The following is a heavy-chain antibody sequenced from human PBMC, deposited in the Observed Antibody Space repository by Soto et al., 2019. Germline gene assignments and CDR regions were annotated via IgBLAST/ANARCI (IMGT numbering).Heavy chain of an antibody. CDR3: ARGSLYTVLRYFDWLFCLDY. J-gene: IGHJ4*02. D-gene: IGHD3-9*01. CDR1: GYTFTGYY. V-gene: IGHV1-2*02. Sequence: WASVKVSCKASGYTFTGYYMHWVRQAPGQGLEWMGWINPNSGGTNYAQKFQGRVTMTRDTSISTAYMELSRLRSDDTAVYYCARGSLYTVLRYFDWLFCLDYWGQGTLVTVSS. CDR2: INPNSGGT.